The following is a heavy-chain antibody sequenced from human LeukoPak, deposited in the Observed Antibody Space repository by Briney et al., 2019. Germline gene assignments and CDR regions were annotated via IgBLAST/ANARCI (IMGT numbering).Heavy chain of an antibody. V-gene: IGHV3-15*01. CDR3: TTDLYDYVWGSSYYYYYMDV. Sequence: SCKASGYTFTSYGISWVRQAPGKGLEWVGRIKSKTDGGTTDYAAPVKGRFTISRDDSKNTLYLQMNSLKTEDTAVYYCTTDLYDYVWGSSYYYYYMDVWGKGTTVTVSS. CDR2: IKSKTDGGTT. J-gene: IGHJ6*03. D-gene: IGHD3-16*01. CDR1: GYTFTSYG.